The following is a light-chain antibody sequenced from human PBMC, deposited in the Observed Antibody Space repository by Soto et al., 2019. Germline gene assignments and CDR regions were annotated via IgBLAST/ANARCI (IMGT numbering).Light chain of an antibody. CDR3: CSYTSSSNYV. CDR1: TSDVSIYNY. Sequence: QSALTQPASVSGSPGQSITISCTGTTSDVSIYNYVSWYQQHPGKAPKLMIYGVSNRPSGVSNRFSGAKSGHTAYLTISGLQVEDEADYYCCSYTSSSNYVFGPANKVTV. J-gene: IGLJ1*01. V-gene: IGLV2-14*01. CDR2: GVS.